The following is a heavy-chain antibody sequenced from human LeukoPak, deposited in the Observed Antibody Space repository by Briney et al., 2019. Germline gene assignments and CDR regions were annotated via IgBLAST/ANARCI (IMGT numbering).Heavy chain of an antibody. V-gene: IGHV3-73*01. D-gene: IGHD5-18*01. Sequence: GGSLSLSCAASGFPLSGSAIHGLRQASGRGLEWVGRIRSKAKNYATGYTASVKGRFNLSRDDSKNTAFLEMNSLKTEDTAVYYCTRRVRDTAMVAIDYWGQGTLVTVSS. CDR3: TRRVRDTAMVAIDY. CDR1: GFPLSGSA. CDR2: IRSKAKNYAT. J-gene: IGHJ4*02.